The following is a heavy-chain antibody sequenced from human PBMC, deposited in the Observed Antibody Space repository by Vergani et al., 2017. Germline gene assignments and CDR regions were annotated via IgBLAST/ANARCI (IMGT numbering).Heavy chain of an antibody. CDR2: IHPADSDT. J-gene: IGHJ4*02. Sequence: EVQLVQSGAEVKKPGESLKISCQISGYSFTNYWIGWVRQMPGKGLEWMGIIHPADSDTRYSPSFQGQVTISVDKSNSTAYLQRSSLRASDSAMYYCARLYGRDSSGSKYFDYLGQGTLVTVSS. CDR1: GYSFTNYW. CDR3: ARLYGRDSSGSKYFDY. D-gene: IGHD3-22*01. V-gene: IGHV5-51*01.